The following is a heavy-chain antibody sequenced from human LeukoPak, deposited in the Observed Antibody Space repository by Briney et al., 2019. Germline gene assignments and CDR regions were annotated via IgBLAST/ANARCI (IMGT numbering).Heavy chain of an antibody. CDR1: GFNLNTYT. Sequence: GGSLRLSCAASGFNLNTYTLSWVRQAPGKGLEWVSSITSRNTYIYYADSVKGRFTISRDNAKKSLYLQMNSLRVEDTAVYYCARASTNCGGDCYLFDSWGQGTLVTVSS. CDR2: ITSRNTYI. D-gene: IGHD2-21*02. CDR3: ARASTNCGGDCYLFDS. V-gene: IGHV3-21*01. J-gene: IGHJ4*01.